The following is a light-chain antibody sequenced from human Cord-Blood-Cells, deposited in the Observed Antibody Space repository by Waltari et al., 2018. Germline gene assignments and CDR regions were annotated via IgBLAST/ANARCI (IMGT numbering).Light chain of an antibody. Sequence: DIVMTQSPDSLAVSLGERATINCKSSQSVLYSSNNKNYLAWYQQKPGQPPKQLIYWASTRESGVPDRFSGSGSGTDFTRTISSLQTEDVAVYYCQQYYSTPYTFGQATKLEIK. V-gene: IGKV4-1*01. CDR2: WAS. CDR3: QQYYSTPYT. CDR1: QSVLYSSNNKNY. J-gene: IGKJ2*01.